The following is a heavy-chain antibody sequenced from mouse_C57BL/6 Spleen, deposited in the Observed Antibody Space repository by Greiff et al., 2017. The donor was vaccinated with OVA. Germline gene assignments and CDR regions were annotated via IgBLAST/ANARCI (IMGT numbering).Heavy chain of an antibody. Sequence: VQLQQPGAELVKPGASVKLSCKASGYTFTSYWMHWVKQRPGQGLEWIGMIHPNSGSTNYNEKFKSKATLTVDKSSSTAYMQLSSLTSEDSAVYYCARDYSNYPYDAMDYWGQGTSVTVSS. CDR3: ARDYSNYPYDAMDY. D-gene: IGHD2-5*01. CDR1: GYTFTSYW. CDR2: IHPNSGST. J-gene: IGHJ4*01. V-gene: IGHV1-64*01.